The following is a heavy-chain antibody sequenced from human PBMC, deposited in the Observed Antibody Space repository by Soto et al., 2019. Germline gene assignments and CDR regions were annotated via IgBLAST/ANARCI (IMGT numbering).Heavy chain of an antibody. CDR2: IWYDGRDK. CDR1: GITFSNYG. D-gene: IGHD3-3*01. V-gene: IGHV3-33*01. CDR3: LSGYGYFDN. J-gene: IGHJ4*01. Sequence: QVQLVESGGGVVQPGRSLRLSCAASGITFSNYGTHWVRQAPGKGLEWVAVIWYDGRDKYYADSVKGRFTISRDNSTNTLYLQMNSLTADDTAVYYCLSGYGYFDNWGHGTLVTVSS.